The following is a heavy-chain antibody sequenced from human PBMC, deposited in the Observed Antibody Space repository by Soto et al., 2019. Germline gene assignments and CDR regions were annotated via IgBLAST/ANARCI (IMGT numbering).Heavy chain of an antibody. CDR3: ARGNYDILTGYGYWFAP. J-gene: IGHJ5*02. Sequence: TSETLSLTCTVSGGSISSYYWSWIRQPPGKGLEWIGYIYYSGSTNYNPSLKSRVTISVDTSKNQFSLKLSSVTAADTAVYYCARGNYDILTGYGYWFAPGGQGTLVTVSS. CDR1: GGSISSYY. V-gene: IGHV4-59*01. CDR2: IYYSGST. D-gene: IGHD3-9*01.